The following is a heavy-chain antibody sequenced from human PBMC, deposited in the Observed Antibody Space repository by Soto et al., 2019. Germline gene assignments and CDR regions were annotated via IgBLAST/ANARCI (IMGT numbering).Heavy chain of an antibody. Sequence: GGSLRLSCAASGFTFSSYSMNWVRQAPGKGLEWVSYISSSSSTIYYADSVRGRFTISRDNAKNSLYLQMNSLRAEDTAMYYCARGRSYMDVWGKGTTVTVSS. CDR2: ISSSSSTI. J-gene: IGHJ6*03. CDR3: ARGRSYMDV. CDR1: GFTFSSYS. V-gene: IGHV3-48*01.